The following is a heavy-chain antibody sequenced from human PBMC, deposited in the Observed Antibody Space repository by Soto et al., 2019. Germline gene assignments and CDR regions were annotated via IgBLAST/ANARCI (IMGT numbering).Heavy chain of an antibody. D-gene: IGHD3-10*01. CDR1: GFTFSSYA. J-gene: IGHJ4*02. CDR3: ARDMCSGSYCFGF. CDR2: ISSNGGST. Sequence: PGGSLRLSCAASGFTFSSYAMHWVRQAPGKGLEYVSAISSNGGSTYYANSVKGRFTISRDNSKNTLYLQMGSLRAEDTAVYYCARDMCSGSYCFGFWGQGILVTVSS. V-gene: IGHV3-64*01.